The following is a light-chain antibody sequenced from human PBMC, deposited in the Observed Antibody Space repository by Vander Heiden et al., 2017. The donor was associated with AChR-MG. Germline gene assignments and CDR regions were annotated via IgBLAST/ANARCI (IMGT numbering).Light chain of an antibody. V-gene: IGLV2-8*01. CDR3: TSFAGSNFVI. CDR2: DVS. CDR1: SSDVGPYSY. Sequence: HSALPQPPSASGSPGQAVPIACTGPSSDVGPYSYVAWDQQHPGKAPKLMIYDVSKRPSGVPDRFSGSKSGNTASLTVSGLQAEDEANYYCTSFAGSNFVIFGGGTKLTVL. J-gene: IGLJ2*01.